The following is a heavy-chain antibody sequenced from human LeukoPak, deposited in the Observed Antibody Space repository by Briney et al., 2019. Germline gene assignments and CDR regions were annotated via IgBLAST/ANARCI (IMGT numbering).Heavy chain of an antibody. CDR1: GVSVSSGTYY. Sequence: SETLSLTCTVSGVSVSSGTYYWSWIRQPPGKGLEWIGYIYYSGSTKYNPSLKSRVTMSVDTSKNQFSLKVSSVTAADTAVYYCAREFGSVGGYNGYYFDYWGQGTLVTVSS. CDR3: AREFGSVGGYNGYYFDY. D-gene: IGHD5-24*01. CDR2: IYYSGST. J-gene: IGHJ4*02. V-gene: IGHV4-61*01.